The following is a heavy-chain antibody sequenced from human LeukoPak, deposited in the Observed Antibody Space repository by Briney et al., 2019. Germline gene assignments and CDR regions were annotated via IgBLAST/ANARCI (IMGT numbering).Heavy chain of an antibody. CDR3: AKCGSSGCHLIDY. V-gene: IGHV3-23*01. J-gene: IGHJ4*02. Sequence: GGSLRLSCAASGFTFSTNAMSWVRQAPGKGLEWVSAISGRTGSTYYPDSVKGRFTISRDNSKSTLYLQMDSLRAEDTAVYYCAKCGSSGCHLIDYWGKGTRVTVSS. D-gene: IGHD6-19*01. CDR1: GFTFSTNA. CDR2: ISGRTGST.